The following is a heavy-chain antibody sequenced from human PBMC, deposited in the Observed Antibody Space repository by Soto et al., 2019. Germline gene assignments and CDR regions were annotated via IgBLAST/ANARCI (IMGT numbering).Heavy chain of an antibody. V-gene: IGHV4-34*01. D-gene: IGHD3-22*01. J-gene: IGHJ4*02. Sequence: QVQLQQWGAGLLKPSETLSLTCAVYGGSFSGYYWSWIRQPPGKGLEWIGEINHSGSTNYNPSLKSRVTISVDTSKNQFSLDLSSVTAADTAVYYCARGRSHADYDSSGYYLDYWGQGTLVTVSS. CDR2: INHSGST. CDR3: ARGRSHADYDSSGYYLDY. CDR1: GGSFSGYY.